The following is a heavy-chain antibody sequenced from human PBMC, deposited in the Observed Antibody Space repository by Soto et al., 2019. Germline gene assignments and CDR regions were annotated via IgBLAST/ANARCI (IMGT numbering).Heavy chain of an antibody. D-gene: IGHD3-10*02. V-gene: IGHV3-30*18. J-gene: IGHJ6*02. CDR3: AKDSSRFGELLGYYYYGMEV. CDR2: ISYDGSNK. Sequence: PGWSLRLSCSASLFTFSSYGMHLVLQTPFKVLGLVAVISYDGSNKYYADSVKGRFTISRDNSKNTLYLQMNSLRAEDTAVYYCAKDSSRFGELLGYYYYGMEVWGQGTTVTVSS. CDR1: LFTFSSYG.